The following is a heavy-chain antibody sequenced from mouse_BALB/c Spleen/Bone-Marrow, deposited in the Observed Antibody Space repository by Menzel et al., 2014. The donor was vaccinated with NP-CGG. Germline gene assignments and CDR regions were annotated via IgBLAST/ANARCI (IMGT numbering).Heavy chain of an antibody. Sequence: QVQLQQSGAELVRPGTSVKVSCKASGYAFTNYLIEWVKQRPGQGLEWIGVINPGSGGTNYNEKFKGKATLTADKSSSTAYMQLSSLTSDDSAVHFCARRRYDGYAMDYWGQGTSVTVSS. J-gene: IGHJ4*01. CDR2: INPGSGGT. V-gene: IGHV1-54*01. D-gene: IGHD2-14*01. CDR3: ARRRYDGYAMDY. CDR1: GYAFTNYL.